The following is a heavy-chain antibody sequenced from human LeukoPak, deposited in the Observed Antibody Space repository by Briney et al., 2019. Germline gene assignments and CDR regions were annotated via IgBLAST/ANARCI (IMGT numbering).Heavy chain of an antibody. Sequence: GGSLRLSCAASGFTLDDYGMSWVRPAPGEGLGWVSGINWNGGSTGYADSVKGRFTISRDNAKNSLYLQMNSLRAEDTALYYCARATKPRGYSYGYEDYWGQGTLVTVSS. V-gene: IGHV3-20*04. CDR3: ARATKPRGYSYGYEDY. CDR2: INWNGGST. J-gene: IGHJ4*02. CDR1: GFTLDDYG. D-gene: IGHD5-18*01.